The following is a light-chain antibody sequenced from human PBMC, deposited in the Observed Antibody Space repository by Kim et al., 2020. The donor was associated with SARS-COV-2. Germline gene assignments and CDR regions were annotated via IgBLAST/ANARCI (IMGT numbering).Light chain of an antibody. CDR2: EAS. J-gene: IGKJ1*01. V-gene: IGKV1-5*03. CDR1: QSINSW. Sequence: DIQMTQSPSTLSASVGDRVAITCRASQSINSWLAWYQQKPGKAPKLLIYEASSLESGVPSRFSGIESGTEFTLTISSLQPDDIATYYCHQYNAYSWTFGQGTKVDIK. CDR3: HQYNAYSWT.